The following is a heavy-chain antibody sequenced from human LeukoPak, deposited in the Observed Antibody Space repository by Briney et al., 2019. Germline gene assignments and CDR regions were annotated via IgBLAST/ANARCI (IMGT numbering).Heavy chain of an antibody. J-gene: IGHJ3*01. CDR2: IKSKTDGGTT. Sequence: PGGSLRLSCAASGFSFSTYSMNWVRQAPGKGPEWVGRIKSKTDGGTTDLSAPVKGRFTISRDDSKTTLYLQMNSLKSEDTAVYYCTTELTTLLRGVIRNGFHVWGQGTMVTVSS. CDR3: TTELTTLLRGVIRNGFHV. V-gene: IGHV3-15*01. CDR1: GFSFSTYS. D-gene: IGHD3-10*01.